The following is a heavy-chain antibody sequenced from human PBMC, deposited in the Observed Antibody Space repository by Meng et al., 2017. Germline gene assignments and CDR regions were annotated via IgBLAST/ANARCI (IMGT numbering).Heavy chain of an antibody. CDR2: ITKDGSRK. J-gene: IGHJ4*02. V-gene: IGHV3-30*16. Sequence: QVQGVEAGGAVVPPGRSLTLSCAASGFIFSNYEMHWVRQAPGKGLEWVACITKDGSRKYYLGSVRGRFTISRDNSKNPLYLEMNSLRSEDTALYYCARDFDYWGQGTLVTVSS. CDR3: ARDFDY. CDR1: GFIFSNYE.